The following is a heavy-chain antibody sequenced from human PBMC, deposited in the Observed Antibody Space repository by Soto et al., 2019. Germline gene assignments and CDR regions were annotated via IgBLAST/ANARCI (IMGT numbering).Heavy chain of an antibody. J-gene: IGHJ4*02. Sequence: GSLRLSCAASGFTFSSYAMTWVRQAPGKGLEWVSTISDSGGTTFYADSVKGRFTISRDNSKNTLYLQMNSLRTDDTAVYYCAKVAGYSYGESDSWGQGTLVTVSS. V-gene: IGHV3-23*01. CDR3: AKVAGYSYGESDS. CDR2: ISDSGGTT. D-gene: IGHD5-18*01. CDR1: GFTFSSYA.